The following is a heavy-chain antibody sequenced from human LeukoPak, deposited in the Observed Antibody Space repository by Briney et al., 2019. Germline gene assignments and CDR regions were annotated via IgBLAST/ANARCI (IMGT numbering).Heavy chain of an antibody. CDR1: GGSISTGGYY. Sequence: SETLSLTCTVSGGSISTGGYYWSWIRQHPGKGLEWIGNIYYSGSTYYSPSLKSRVTMSVDTSKNQFSLTLISVTAADTAVYFCARYCSGGSCYWNAFDIWGQGTMVTVSS. CDR2: IYYSGST. V-gene: IGHV4-31*03. D-gene: IGHD2-15*01. J-gene: IGHJ3*02. CDR3: ARYCSGGSCYWNAFDI.